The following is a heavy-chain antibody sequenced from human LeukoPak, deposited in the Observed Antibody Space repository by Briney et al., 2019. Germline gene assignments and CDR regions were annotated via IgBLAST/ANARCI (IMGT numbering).Heavy chain of an antibody. CDR2: INHSGST. J-gene: IGHJ6*03. CDR3: ARAFYPGYYSYMAV. D-gene: IGHD3-3*02. CDR1: GGSFSGYY. V-gene: IGHV4-34*01. Sequence: PSETLSLTCAVYGGSFSGYYWSWIRQPPGRGLEWIGEINHSGSTNYNPSLKSRVTISVDTSKNQFSLKLSSVTAADTAVYYCARAFYPGYYSYMAVWGKGTTVTVSS.